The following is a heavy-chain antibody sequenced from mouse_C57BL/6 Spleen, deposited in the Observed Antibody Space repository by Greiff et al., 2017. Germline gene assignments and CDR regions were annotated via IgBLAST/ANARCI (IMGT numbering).Heavy chain of an antibody. CDR2: IDPSDSYT. CDR1: GYTFTSYW. D-gene: IGHD1-1*01. J-gene: IGHJ1*03. Sequence: QVQLQQPGAELVRPGTSVKLSCKASGYTFTSYWMHWVKQRPGQGLEWIGVIDPSDSYTNYNQKFKGKATLTVDTSSSTAYMQLSSLTSEDSAVYYCARSATVVGGGYFDVWGTGTTVTVSS. CDR3: ARSATVVGGGYFDV. V-gene: IGHV1-59*01.